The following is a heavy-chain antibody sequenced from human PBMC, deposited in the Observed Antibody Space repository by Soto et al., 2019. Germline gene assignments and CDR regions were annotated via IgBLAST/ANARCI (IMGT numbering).Heavy chain of an antibody. CDR1: GFTFRNHA. CDR2: IAHDGSKA. Sequence: QVQLVESGGGVVQPGGSLRLSCAASGFTFRNHAMHWVRQAPGKGLECLAVIAHDGSKAFYRDSVKGRFTVSRDNSKNKLNLYMNSRTAEDTGVYYCAGGEREDNLVMVGARPGEYGTDSWGQGTTVIVSS. J-gene: IGHJ6*02. CDR3: AGGEREDNLVMVGARPGEYGTDS. D-gene: IGHD2-15*01. V-gene: IGHV3-30-3*01.